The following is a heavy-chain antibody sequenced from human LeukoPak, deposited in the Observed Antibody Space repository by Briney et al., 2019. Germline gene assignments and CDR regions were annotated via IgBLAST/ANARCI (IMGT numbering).Heavy chain of an antibody. Sequence: AETLSLTCTVSGGSISSYYWSWIRQPPGKGLEWIGYIYYSGSTNYNPSLKSRVTVSVDISKNQFSLKLSSVTAADTAVYYCARARSHYGNFDYWGQGTLVTVSS. V-gene: IGHV4-59*01. CDR2: IYYSGST. J-gene: IGHJ4*02. CDR3: ARARSHYGNFDY. D-gene: IGHD3-10*01. CDR1: GGSISSYY.